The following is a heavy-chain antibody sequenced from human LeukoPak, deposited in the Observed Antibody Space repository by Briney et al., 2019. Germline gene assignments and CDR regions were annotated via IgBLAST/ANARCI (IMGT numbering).Heavy chain of an antibody. CDR1: GYTFITYY. V-gene: IGHV1-2*02. D-gene: IGHD1-26*01. CDR2: INPHSGGT. CDR3: ARVQSGTYQGAFDI. J-gene: IGHJ3*02. Sequence: ASVKVSCKTSGYTFITYYIHWLRQAPGQGLEWMGWINPHSGGTNFAQNFQGRVTMTRDTSISTAYMELSRMRSDDTAVYYCARVQSGTYQGAFDIWGQGTMVTVSS.